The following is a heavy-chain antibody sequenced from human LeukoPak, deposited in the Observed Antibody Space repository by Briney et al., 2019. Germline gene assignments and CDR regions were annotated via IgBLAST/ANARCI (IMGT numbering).Heavy chain of an antibody. CDR2: SDPSAGGA. D-gene: IGHD4-17*01. CDR3: ARGLGTVTTLNYYVAD. V-gene: IGHV1-2*02. CDR1: VYTLTHYY. J-gene: IGHJ4*02. Sequence: ASVNVSCKASVYTLTHYYMHWVGQAPGQELAWLGWSDPSAGGANYARKFQGSVTMTRDTTISPVFQEVSRLRADDTAVYFCARGLGTVTTLNYYVADWGQGTLVTASS.